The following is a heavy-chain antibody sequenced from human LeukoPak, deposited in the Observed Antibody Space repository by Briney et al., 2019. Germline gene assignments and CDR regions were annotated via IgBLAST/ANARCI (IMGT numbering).Heavy chain of an antibody. Sequence: GGSLRLSCAASGFTFSNYWMHWVRQDPGKGLVWVSRIYTDGSRRSYADSVKGRFTISRDNAKNTVYLQMNSLRAEDTAVYYCASASSHRIAAGGDYWGQGTLVNVSS. D-gene: IGHD6-13*01. J-gene: IGHJ4*02. CDR2: IYTDGSRR. CDR1: GFTFSNYW. V-gene: IGHV3-74*01. CDR3: ASASSHRIAAGGDY.